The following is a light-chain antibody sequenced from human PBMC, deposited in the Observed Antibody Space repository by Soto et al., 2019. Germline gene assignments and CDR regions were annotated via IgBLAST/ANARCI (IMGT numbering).Light chain of an antibody. J-gene: IGLJ1*01. V-gene: IGLV2-18*02. CDR3: NSFTTSSTYA. CDR2: EVN. Sequence: QSALAQPASVSGSAGQSITIFCSGTMRDVGAYNRVSWYQQPPGTAPKLIIYEVNNRPSGVPDRFSGSKSGNTASLTISGLQAEDEADYYCNSFTTSSTYAFGTGTKVTVL. CDR1: MRDVGAYNR.